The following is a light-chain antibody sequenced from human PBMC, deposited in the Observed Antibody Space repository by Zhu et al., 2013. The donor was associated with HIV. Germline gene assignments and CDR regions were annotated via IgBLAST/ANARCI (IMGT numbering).Light chain of an antibody. Sequence: EVVMTQSPATLSVSPGERATLSCRASQSISNNLAWYQQKPGQAPSLLILGASTRATGIPARFSGSASGTEFTLTISSLQSDDFAFYYCQQYNNWPPFTFGQGTKVDLK. J-gene: IGKJ2*01. CDR3: QQYNNWPPFT. V-gene: IGKV3-15*01. CDR1: QSISNN. CDR2: GAS.